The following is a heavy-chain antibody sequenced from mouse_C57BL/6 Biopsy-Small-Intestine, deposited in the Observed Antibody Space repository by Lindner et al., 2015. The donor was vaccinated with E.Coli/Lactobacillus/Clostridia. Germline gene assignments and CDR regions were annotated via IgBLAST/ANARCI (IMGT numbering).Heavy chain of an antibody. J-gene: IGHJ3*01. CDR3: ARGHYGNSWFAY. CDR1: GYTFTNYI. Sequence: VQLQESGPELVKPGASVKMSCKASGYTFTNYIIHWMKQKPGQGLEWIGFFNPYNDDTEYNEKFRGKATLTSDKSSSTAYMELSSLTSEDSAVFYCARGHYGNSWFAYWGQGTLVTVSA. D-gene: IGHD2-1*01. CDR2: FNPYNDDT. V-gene: IGHV1-14*01.